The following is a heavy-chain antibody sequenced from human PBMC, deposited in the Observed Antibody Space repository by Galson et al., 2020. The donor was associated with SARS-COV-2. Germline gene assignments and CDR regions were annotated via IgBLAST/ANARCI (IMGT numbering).Heavy chain of an antibody. CDR3: AREGTSGGRFTIVRGISNDAFDI. J-gene: IGHJ3*02. CDR2: IITGFGTP. Sequence: SVKVSCKASGGTFSSSAINWVRQAPGQGLEWMGGIITGFGTPIYAQRFQGRVTITADESTNTAYMELSSLRSEDTAIYYCAREGTSGGRFTIVRGISNDAFDIWGQGTMLTVSS. CDR1: GGTFSSSA. D-gene: IGHD3-10*01. V-gene: IGHV1-69*13.